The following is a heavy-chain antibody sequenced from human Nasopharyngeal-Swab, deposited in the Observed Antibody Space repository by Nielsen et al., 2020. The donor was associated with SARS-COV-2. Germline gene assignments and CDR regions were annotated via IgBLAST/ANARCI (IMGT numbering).Heavy chain of an antibody. J-gene: IGHJ4*02. Sequence: SETLSLTCAVYGGSFSGYYWSWIRQSQGEGLEWIGQINFSGTTNYNPSLKSRVAISVDTSKNQFSLKLNSVTAADTAVYYCASGARRGRVPFDYWGQGTQVTVSS. D-gene: IGHD3-16*01. CDR2: INFSGTT. CDR1: GGSFSGYY. CDR3: ASGARRGRVPFDY. V-gene: IGHV4-34*01.